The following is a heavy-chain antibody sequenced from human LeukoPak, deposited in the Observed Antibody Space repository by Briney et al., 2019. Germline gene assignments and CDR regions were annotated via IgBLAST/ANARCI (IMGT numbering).Heavy chain of an antibody. V-gene: IGHV1-8*01. D-gene: IGHD6-13*01. CDR3: ARAGYSSSWLAYNWFDP. Sequence: ASVKVSCKASGYTFTSYDINWVRQATGPGLEWMGWMNPNSGNTGYAQKFQGRVTMTRNTSISTAYMELSSLRSEDTAVYYCARAGYSSSWLAYNWFDPWGQGTLVTVSS. CDR2: MNPNSGNT. CDR1: GYTFTSYD. J-gene: IGHJ5*02.